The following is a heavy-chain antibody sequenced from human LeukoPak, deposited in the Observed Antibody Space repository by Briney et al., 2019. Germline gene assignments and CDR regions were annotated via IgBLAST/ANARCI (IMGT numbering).Heavy chain of an antibody. D-gene: IGHD3-10*01. V-gene: IGHV1-2*02. J-gene: IGHJ4*02. CDR2: INPNSGGT. CDR3: ARGRSLSITMVRGVLGY. Sequence: PGASVKVSCKASGYTFTGYYMHWVRQAPGQGLEWMGWINPNSGGTNYAQKFQGRVTMTRDTSISTAYMELSRLRSDDTAVYYCARGRSLSITMVRGVLGYWGQGTLVTVSS. CDR1: GYTFTGYY.